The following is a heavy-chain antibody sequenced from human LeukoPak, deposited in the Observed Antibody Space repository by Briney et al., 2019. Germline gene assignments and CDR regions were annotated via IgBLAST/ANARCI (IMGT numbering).Heavy chain of an antibody. D-gene: IGHD5-18*01. J-gene: IGHJ4*02. Sequence: GGPLRLSCAASGFTVSSNFMSWVRQAPGKGLEWVSAISGSGGSTYYADSVKGRFTISRGNSKNTLYLQMNSLRAEDTAVYYCAGVVDTHFDYWGQGTLVTASS. CDR2: ISGSGGST. CDR3: AGVVDTHFDY. CDR1: GFTVSSNF. V-gene: IGHV3-23*01.